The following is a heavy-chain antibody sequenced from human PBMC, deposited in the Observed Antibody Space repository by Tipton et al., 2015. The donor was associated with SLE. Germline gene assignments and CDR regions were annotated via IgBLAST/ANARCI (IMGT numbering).Heavy chain of an antibody. J-gene: IGHJ4*02. CDR3: ARDQVGVGDFDY. Sequence: TLSLTCTVSGDSIRRSGYYWGWIRQSPMKGLEWIASIQDSEASDYSYYTPSLKSRVTISLDTSKNQFSLNLSSATAADTAVYYCARDQVGVGDFDYWGQGALVTVSS. D-gene: IGHD3-16*01. CDR2: IQDSEAS. CDR1: GDSIRRSGYY. V-gene: IGHV4-39*07.